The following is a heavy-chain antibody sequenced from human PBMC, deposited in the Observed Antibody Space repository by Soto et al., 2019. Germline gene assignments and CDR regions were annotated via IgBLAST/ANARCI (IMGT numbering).Heavy chain of an antibody. Sequence: GGSLRLSCAASGFTFSSYAMSWVRQAPGKGLEWVSAISGSGGSTYYADSAKGRFTISRDNSKYTLYLQMNSLRAEDTAVYYCAKDRKGGGWFGRDYFDYWGQGILVTVSS. J-gene: IGHJ4*02. CDR2: ISGSGGST. CDR3: AKDRKGGGWFGRDYFDY. CDR1: GFTFSSYA. V-gene: IGHV3-23*01. D-gene: IGHD6-19*01.